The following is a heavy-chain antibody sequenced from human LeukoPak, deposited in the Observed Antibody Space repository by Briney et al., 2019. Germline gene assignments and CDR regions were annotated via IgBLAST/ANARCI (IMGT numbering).Heavy chain of an antibody. D-gene: IGHD1-26*01. CDR2: ISGSGDNT. V-gene: IGHV3-23*01. CDR1: GFRFSVVA. J-gene: IGHJ6*01. CDR3: AKMKGHPLPKYYMDV. Sequence: GGSLRLSCAASGFRFSVVAVSWVRLTPGQGLEWVSGISGSGDNTLYADSVKGRFTISRDNSKNTLYLEMNSLRAEDTAIYYCAKMKGHPLPKYYMDVWGQGTTVTVSS.